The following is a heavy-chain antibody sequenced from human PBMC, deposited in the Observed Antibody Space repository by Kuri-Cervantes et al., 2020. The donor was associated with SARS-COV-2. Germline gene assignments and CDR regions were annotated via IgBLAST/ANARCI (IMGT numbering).Heavy chain of an antibody. CDR2: ISSSSSYI. D-gene: IGHD2-15*01. CDR1: GFTFSSYS. V-gene: IGHV3-21*01. CDR3: ARDRINDFDI. Sequence: LSLTCAASGFTFSSYSMNWVRQAPGKGLEWVSSISSSSSYIYYADSVKGRFTISRDNAKNSLYLQMNSLRAEDTAVYYCARDRINDFDIWGQGTMVTVSS. J-gene: IGHJ3*02.